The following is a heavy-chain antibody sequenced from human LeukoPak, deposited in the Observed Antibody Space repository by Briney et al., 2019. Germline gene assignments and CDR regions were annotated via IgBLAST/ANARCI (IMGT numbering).Heavy chain of an antibody. CDR1: GGTFSDYA. D-gene: IGHD5-12*01. V-gene: IGHV1-69*13. CDR2: IIPIFGTA. CDR3: ARGPYSGYDFALVFFDY. Sequence: ASVKVSCKASGGTFSDYALNWVRQAPGQGLEWMGGIIPIFGTANYAQKFQGRVTITADESTSTAYMELSSLRSEDTAVYYCARGPYSGYDFALVFFDYWGQGTLVTVSS. J-gene: IGHJ4*02.